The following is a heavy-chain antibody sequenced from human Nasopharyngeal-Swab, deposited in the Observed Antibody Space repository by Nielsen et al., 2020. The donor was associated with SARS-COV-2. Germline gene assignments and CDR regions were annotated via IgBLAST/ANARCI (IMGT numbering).Heavy chain of an antibody. V-gene: IGHV3-21*01. D-gene: IGHD5-18*01. CDR3: ARGSDTALYYFDS. Sequence: GESLKISCAASGFTFSSYSINWVRQAPGKGLEWVSSISSTGSYIYYADSVKGRFTISRDNAMNSLYLQMNGLRAEDTAVYYCARGSDTALYYFDSWGQGTLVTVSS. CDR2: ISSTGSYI. CDR1: GFTFSSYS. J-gene: IGHJ4*02.